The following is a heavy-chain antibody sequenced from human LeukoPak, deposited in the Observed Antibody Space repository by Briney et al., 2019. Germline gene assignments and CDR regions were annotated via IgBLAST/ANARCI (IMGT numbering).Heavy chain of an antibody. V-gene: IGHV1-46*01. CDR2: INPSGGST. D-gene: IGHD5-24*01. Sequence: ASVKVSCKASGYTFTSYYMHWVRQAPGQGLEWTGIINPSGGSTSYAQKFQGRVTMTRDMSTSTVYMELSSLRSEDTAVYYCAREAEMATIERYYYYMDVWGKGTTVTVSS. J-gene: IGHJ6*03. CDR1: GYTFTSYY. CDR3: AREAEMATIERYYYYMDV.